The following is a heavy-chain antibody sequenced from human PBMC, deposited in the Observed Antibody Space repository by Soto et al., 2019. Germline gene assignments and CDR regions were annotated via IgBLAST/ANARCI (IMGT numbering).Heavy chain of an antibody. J-gene: IGHJ3*02. Sequence: QVQLQESGPGLVKPSQTLSLTCTVSGGSISSGGYYWSWIRQHPGKGLEWIGYIYYSGSTYYNPSLKSRVTISVDTSKNQFSLKLSSVTAADTAAYYCARGRLYYYDSSGYYSASVDAFDIWGQGTMVTVSS. D-gene: IGHD3-22*01. CDR1: GGSISSGGYY. V-gene: IGHV4-31*03. CDR2: IYYSGST. CDR3: ARGRLYYYDSSGYYSASVDAFDI.